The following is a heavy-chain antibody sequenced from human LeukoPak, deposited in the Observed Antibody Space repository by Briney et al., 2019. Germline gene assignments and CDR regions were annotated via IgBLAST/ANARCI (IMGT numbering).Heavy chain of an antibody. CDR2: ISTSSSYI. D-gene: IGHD3-10*02. J-gene: IGHJ6*04. Sequence: GGSLRLSCAASGFTFSSYSMNWVRQAPGKGLEWVSSISTSSSYINYADSVKGRFTISRDNAKKSLYLQMNSLRAEDTALYYCAELGITMIGGVWGKGTTVTISS. V-gene: IGHV3-21*04. CDR3: AELGITMIGGV. CDR1: GFTFSSYS.